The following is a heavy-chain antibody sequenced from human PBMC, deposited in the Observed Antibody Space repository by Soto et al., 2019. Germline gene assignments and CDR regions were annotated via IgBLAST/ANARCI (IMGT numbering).Heavy chain of an antibody. Sequence: SVKVSCKASAGTFSSYAISWVRQAPGQGLEWMGRIIPIFGTSNYAQTFQGRVTITADESTRTAYMELSSLRSEDTAVYYCARYFDWRGLGYGMDVWGQGTTVTVSS. D-gene: IGHD3-9*01. J-gene: IGHJ6*01. CDR3: ARYFDWRGLGYGMDV. V-gene: IGHV1-69*13. CDR2: IIPIFGTS. CDR1: AGTFSSYA.